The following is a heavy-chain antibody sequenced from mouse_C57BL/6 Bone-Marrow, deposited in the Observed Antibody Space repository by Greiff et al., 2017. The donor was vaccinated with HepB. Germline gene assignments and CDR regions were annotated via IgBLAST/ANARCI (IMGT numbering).Heavy chain of an antibody. CDR3: ARGYYGSLYCFDY. Sequence: VQLQQSGAELARPGASVKMSCKASGYTFTSYTMHWVKQRPGQGLEWIGYINPSSGYTKYNQKFKDKATLTADKSSSTAYLQLSSLTSEDSAVYYGARGYYGSLYCFDYWGQGTTLTVSS. V-gene: IGHV1-4*01. D-gene: IGHD1-1*01. J-gene: IGHJ2*01. CDR1: GYTFTSYT. CDR2: INPSSGYT.